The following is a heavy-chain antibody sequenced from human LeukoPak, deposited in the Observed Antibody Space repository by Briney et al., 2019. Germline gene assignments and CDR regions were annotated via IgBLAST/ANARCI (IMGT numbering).Heavy chain of an antibody. D-gene: IGHD2-2*01. Sequence: PGGSLRLSCSASGFTFSNYWMSWVRQAPGKGLEWVANIKQDESEKYYVDSVKGRFTISRDNAKSSLYLQMNSLRAEDTAVYYCARAVDSSSSRYQASDEWGQGTLVTVSS. V-gene: IGHV3-7*01. CDR2: IKQDESEK. J-gene: IGHJ4*02. CDR1: GFTFSNYW. CDR3: ARAVDSSSSRYQASDE.